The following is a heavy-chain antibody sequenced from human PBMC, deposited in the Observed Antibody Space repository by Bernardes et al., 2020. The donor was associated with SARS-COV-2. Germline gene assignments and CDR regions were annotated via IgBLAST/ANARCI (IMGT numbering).Heavy chain of an antibody. CDR3: AREEAGYSDTSGLYHYFDH. CDR2: ISGSGDVT. J-gene: IGHJ4*02. V-gene: IGHV3-23*01. CDR1: GFTFNIYV. D-gene: IGHD3-22*01. Sequence: GGSLRLSCAASGFTFNIYVMSWVRHVPGKGLEWVSSISGSGDVTYYADSVKGRFTVSRDNAKNTLFLQMNILRGGDTAIYYCAREEAGYSDTSGLYHYFDHWGQGALVTVSS.